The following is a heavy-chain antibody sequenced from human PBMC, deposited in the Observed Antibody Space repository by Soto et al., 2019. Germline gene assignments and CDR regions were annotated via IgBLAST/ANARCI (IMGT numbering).Heavy chain of an antibody. D-gene: IGHD3-22*01. CDR2: ISGSGGST. J-gene: IGHJ4*02. CDR1: GFTFSSYA. V-gene: IGHV3-23*01. Sequence: SGGSLSLSCAAFGFTFSSYAMSWVRQAPGKGLEWVSAISGSGGSTYYADSVKGRFTISRDNSKNTLYLQMNSLRAEDTAVYYCAKGLWSTMIVVVDYWGQGTLVTVSS. CDR3: AKGLWSTMIVVVDY.